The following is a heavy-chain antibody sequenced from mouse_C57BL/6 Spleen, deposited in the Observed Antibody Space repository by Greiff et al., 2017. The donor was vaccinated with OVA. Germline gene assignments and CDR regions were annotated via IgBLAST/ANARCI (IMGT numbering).Heavy chain of an antibody. CDR3: ARSSSNWGFAY. CDR2: INPYNGGT. V-gene: IGHV1-19*01. Sequence: EVKLLESGPVLVKPGASVKMSCKASGYTFTDYYMNWVKQSHGKSLEWIGVINPYNGGTSYNQKFKGKATLTVDKSSSTAYMELNSLTSEDSAVYYCARSSSNWGFAYWGQGTLVTVSA. J-gene: IGHJ3*01. D-gene: IGHD2-5*01. CDR1: GYTFTDYY.